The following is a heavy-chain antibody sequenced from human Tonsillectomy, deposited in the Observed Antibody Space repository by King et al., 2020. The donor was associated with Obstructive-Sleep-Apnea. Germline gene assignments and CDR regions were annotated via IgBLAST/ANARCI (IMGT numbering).Heavy chain of an antibody. V-gene: IGHV3-66*01. CDR2: IYIGGGT. CDR1: GFTVSSNY. J-gene: IGHJ4*02. D-gene: IGHD1-26*01. Sequence: DVQLVESGGGLVQPGGSVRLSCAASGFTVSSNYMSWVRQAPGKGLEWVSVIYIGGGTYYADPVKGRLTISRDTSKNTLYLQMNSLRAEDTDVYYCARVVGAIIYWGQGMLVTVPP. CDR3: ARVVGAIIY.